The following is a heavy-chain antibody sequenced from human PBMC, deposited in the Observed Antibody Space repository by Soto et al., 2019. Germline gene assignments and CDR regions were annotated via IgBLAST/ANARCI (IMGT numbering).Heavy chain of an antibody. J-gene: IGHJ6*02. CDR1: GFTFSSYG. V-gene: IGHV3-30*18. CDR3: ANTLRSEWELVTHYYYYGMDV. CDR2: ISYDGSNK. Sequence: GGXLRLSCAASGFTFSSYGMYWVRQAPGKGLEWVAVISYDGSNKYYADSVKGRFTISRDNSKNTLYLQMNSLRAEDTAVYYCANTLRSEWELVTHYYYYGMDVWGQGTTVTVSS. D-gene: IGHD1-26*01.